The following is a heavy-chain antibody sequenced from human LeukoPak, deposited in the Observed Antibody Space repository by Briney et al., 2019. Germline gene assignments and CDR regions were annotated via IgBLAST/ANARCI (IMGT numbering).Heavy chain of an antibody. J-gene: IGHJ4*02. Sequence: GGSLRLSCAASGFTFSSYGMHWVRQAPGKGLEWVAFIRYDGSNKYYADSVKGRFTISRDNSRNTLYLQMNSLRAEDTAVYYCAKDLSLRTYDILTGCLDYWGQGTLVTVSS. D-gene: IGHD3-9*01. CDR2: IRYDGSNK. V-gene: IGHV3-30*02. CDR1: GFTFSSYG. CDR3: AKDLSLRTYDILTGCLDY.